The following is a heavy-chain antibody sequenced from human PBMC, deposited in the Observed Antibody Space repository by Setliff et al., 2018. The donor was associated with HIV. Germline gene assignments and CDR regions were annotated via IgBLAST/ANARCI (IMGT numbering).Heavy chain of an antibody. V-gene: IGHV4-31*03. CDR2: SDYNGRT. Sequence: SETLSLTCTVSGGSISTGGYYWSWIRQQPGKGLEWIGYSDYNGRTYYNPSLGGRATMSVGTSKNQFPLMLSSVTAADTAVYYCARDMHANINAQDVWGQGTLVTVSS. CDR3: ARDMHANINAQDV. CDR1: GGSISTGGYY. J-gene: IGHJ1*01. D-gene: IGHD2-8*01.